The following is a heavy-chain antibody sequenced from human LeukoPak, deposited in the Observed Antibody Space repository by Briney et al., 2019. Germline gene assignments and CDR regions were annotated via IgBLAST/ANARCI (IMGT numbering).Heavy chain of an antibody. D-gene: IGHD3-22*01. CDR1: GFTFSSYG. V-gene: IGHV3-21*01. CDR2: ISSSSSYI. J-gene: IGHJ4*02. Sequence: SLRLSCAASGFTFSSYGMPWVRQAPGKGLEWVSSISSSSSYIYYADSVKGRFTISRDNAKNSLYLQMNSLRAEDTAVYYCARTDSSGYYSQGDFDYWGQGTLVTVSS. CDR3: ARTDSSGYYSQGDFDY.